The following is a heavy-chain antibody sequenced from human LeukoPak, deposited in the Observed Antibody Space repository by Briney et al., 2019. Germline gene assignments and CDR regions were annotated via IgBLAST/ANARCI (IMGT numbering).Heavy chain of an antibody. D-gene: IGHD2-2*01. Sequence: PGRSLKLSCAASGFTFSNAWMSWIRQAPGNGLELVYRIKSKADGGTTDYAAPVKGRFTISRDDSNNTLYLQMNSLKTEHTAVYYCTTDDIVVVPAAIGYYYYGMDVWGNGTMVTVSS. J-gene: IGHJ6*04. CDR1: GFTFSNAW. CDR2: IKSKADGGTT. CDR3: TTDDIVVVPAAIGYYYYGMDV. V-gene: IGHV3-15*01.